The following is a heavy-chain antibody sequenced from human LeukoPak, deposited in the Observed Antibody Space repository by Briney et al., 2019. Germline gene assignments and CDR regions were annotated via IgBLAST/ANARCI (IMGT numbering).Heavy chain of an antibody. V-gene: IGHV3-21*05. CDR2: ITASGTAM. CDR3: ASRSGGWFGEMTDY. CDR1: GFTFSSYS. Sequence: GGSLRLSCAASGFTFSSYSMNWVRQAPGKGLEWVSHITASGTAMFYADSVKGRFTISRDNAKNSLYLQMNSLRAEDTAVYYCASRSGGWFGEMTDYWGQGTLVTVSS. J-gene: IGHJ4*02. D-gene: IGHD3-10*01.